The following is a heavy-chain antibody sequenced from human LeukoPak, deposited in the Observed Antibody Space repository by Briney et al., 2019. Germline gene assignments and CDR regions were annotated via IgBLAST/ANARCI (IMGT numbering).Heavy chain of an antibody. J-gene: IGHJ4*02. CDR3: DYYFDY. D-gene: IGHD3-16*02. CDR1: GFSFRSFA. Sequence: PGGSLRLSSSASGFSFRSFAMHWVRQAPGKGLEYVSAISSNGGSTYYADSVKARFTISRDNSKSTLYLQMNSLRAEVIVDRLPDYYFDYWGQGTLVTVSS. V-gene: IGHV3-64*04. CDR2: ISSNGGST.